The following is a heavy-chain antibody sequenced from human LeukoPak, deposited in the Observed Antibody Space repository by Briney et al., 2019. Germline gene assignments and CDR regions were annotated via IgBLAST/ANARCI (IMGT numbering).Heavy chain of an antibody. J-gene: IGHJ4*02. V-gene: IGHV3-66*01. Sequence: PGGSLRLSCAASGYTVSSNYMNWVRQAPGKGLEWVSVIHSGGNTYYADSVKGRFTISRDNSKNTLYLQMNSLRAEDTAVYYCARSGEAGTFDYWGQGTLVTVSS. CDR3: ARSGEAGTFDY. CDR1: GYTVSSNY. CDR2: IHSGGNT. D-gene: IGHD6-13*01.